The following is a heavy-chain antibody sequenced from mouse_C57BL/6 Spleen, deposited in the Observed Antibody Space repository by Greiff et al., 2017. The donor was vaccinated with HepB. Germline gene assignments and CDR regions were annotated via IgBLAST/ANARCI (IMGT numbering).Heavy chain of an antibody. V-gene: IGHV1-81*01. J-gene: IGHJ4*01. D-gene: IGHD2-3*01. CDR1: GYTFTSYG. CDR3: AHYDGYTHAMDY. Sequence: VQGVESGAELARPGASVKLSCKASGYTFTSYGISWVKQRTGQGLEWIGEIYPRSGNTYYNEKFKGKATLTADKSSSTAYMELRSLTSEDSAVYFCAHYDGYTHAMDYWGQGTSVTVSS. CDR2: IYPRSGNT.